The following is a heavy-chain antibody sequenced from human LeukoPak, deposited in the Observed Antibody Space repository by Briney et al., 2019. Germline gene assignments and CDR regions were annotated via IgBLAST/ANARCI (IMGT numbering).Heavy chain of an antibody. CDR2: INGENGNT. CDR3: AREVSSVGANYFDY. Sequence: GASVKVSCKASGYTFTAYYIHWVRQARGQGLEWMGWINGENGNTKYSQELRGRVTFTSDSSATTVYMELSSLRSEDVAVYYCAREVSSVGANYFDYWGQGTLVTVSS. J-gene: IGHJ4*02. D-gene: IGHD3-10*01. V-gene: IGHV1-3*03. CDR1: GYTFTAYY.